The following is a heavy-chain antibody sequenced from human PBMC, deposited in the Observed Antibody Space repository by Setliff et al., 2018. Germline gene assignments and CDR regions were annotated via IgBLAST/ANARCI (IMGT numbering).Heavy chain of an antibody. J-gene: IGHJ3*02. CDR3: TRGPDGYTYQGAFDI. Sequence: SETLSLTCAVYGGSFSDYYWSWIRQPPGKGLEWIGEINHSGSTNYNPSLKSRVTISVDTSKNQFSLKLSSVTAADTAVYYCTRGPDGYTYQGAFDIWGQGTMVTVS. CDR2: INHSGST. V-gene: IGHV4-34*01. CDR1: GGSFSDYY. D-gene: IGHD5-12*01.